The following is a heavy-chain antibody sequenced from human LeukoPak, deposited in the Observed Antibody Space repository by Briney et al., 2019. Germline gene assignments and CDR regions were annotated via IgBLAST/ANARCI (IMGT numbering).Heavy chain of an antibody. J-gene: IGHJ3*02. Sequence: GASVKVSCKASGYTFTGYYMHWVRQAPGQGLEWMGRIIPILGIANYAQKFQGRVTITADKSTSTAYMELSSLRSEDTAVYYCASALRWRGGAFDIWGQGTMVTVSS. V-gene: IGHV1-69*02. CDR1: GYTFTGYY. CDR2: IIPILGIA. CDR3: ASALRWRGGAFDI. D-gene: IGHD3-10*01.